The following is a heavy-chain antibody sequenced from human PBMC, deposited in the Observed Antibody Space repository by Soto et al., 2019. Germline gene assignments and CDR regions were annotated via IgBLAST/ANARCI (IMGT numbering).Heavy chain of an antibody. J-gene: IGHJ3*02. CDR3: ARDINQGTTGTTWSDAFDI. V-gene: IGHV6-1*01. Sequence: PSQTLSLTCAISGDSGSSNSAAWNWIRQSPSRGLEWLGRTYYRSKWYNDYAVSVKSRITINPDTSKNQFSLQLNSVTPEDTAVYYCARDINQGTTGTTWSDAFDIWGQGTMVTV. D-gene: IGHD1-1*01. CDR1: GDSGSSNSAA. CDR2: TYYRSKWYN.